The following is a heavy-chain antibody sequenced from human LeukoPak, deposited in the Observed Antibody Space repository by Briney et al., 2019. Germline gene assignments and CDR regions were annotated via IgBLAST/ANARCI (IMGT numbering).Heavy chain of an antibody. D-gene: IGHD5-12*01. Sequence: GGSLRLSCAASGFTFNSYWMSWVRQAPGKGLEWVANIKQDGSEKYYVDSVKGRFTISRDNAKNSLYLQMNSLRAEDTAVYYCARDLRGYSGYGDLNYWGQGTLVTVSS. CDR1: GFTFNSYW. CDR2: IKQDGSEK. J-gene: IGHJ4*02. CDR3: ARDLRGYSGYGDLNY. V-gene: IGHV3-7*01.